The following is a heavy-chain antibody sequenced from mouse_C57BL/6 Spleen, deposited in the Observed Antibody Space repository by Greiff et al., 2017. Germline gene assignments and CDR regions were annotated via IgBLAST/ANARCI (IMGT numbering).Heavy chain of an antibody. CDR1: GFTFSSYT. CDR2: ISGGGGNT. Sequence: EVMLVESGGGLVKPGGSLKLSCAASGFTFSSYTMSWVRQTPEKRLEWVATISGGGGNTYYPDSVKGRFTFSTDNAKNTLYMQMSSLRSEDSSLYYCARHAYDSRMDYRGHGASVSVSS. D-gene: IGHD2-4*01. CDR3: ARHAYDSRMDY. V-gene: IGHV5-9*01. J-gene: IGHJ4*01.